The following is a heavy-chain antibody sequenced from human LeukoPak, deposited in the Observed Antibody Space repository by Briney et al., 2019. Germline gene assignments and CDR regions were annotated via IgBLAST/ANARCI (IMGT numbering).Heavy chain of an antibody. CDR2: IRSKAYGGTT. Sequence: GGSLRLSCTASGFTFGDYAMSWFRQAPGKGLEGVGFIRSKAYGGTTEYAASVKGGFTISRDDSKSSAYLQMNSLKTEDTAVYYCTRGLFSGTYPYYYCYYMDVWGKGTTVTISS. CDR1: GFTFGDYA. J-gene: IGHJ6*03. CDR3: TRGLFSGTYPYYYCYYMDV. D-gene: IGHD3-22*01. V-gene: IGHV3-49*03.